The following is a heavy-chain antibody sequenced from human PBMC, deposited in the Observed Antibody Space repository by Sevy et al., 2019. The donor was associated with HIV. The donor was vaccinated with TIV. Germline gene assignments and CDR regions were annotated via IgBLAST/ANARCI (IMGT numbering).Heavy chain of an antibody. CDR3: TRETTVTTGGI. D-gene: IGHD4-17*01. Sequence: GGSLRLSCAASGFTFSGSAMHWVRQASGKGLEWVGRIRSKANSYATAYAASVKGRFTISRDDSKTTAYLQMNSLKTEDTAVYYCTRETTVTTGGIWGQGTMVTVSS. CDR2: IRSKANSYAT. J-gene: IGHJ3*02. V-gene: IGHV3-73*01. CDR1: GFTFSGSA.